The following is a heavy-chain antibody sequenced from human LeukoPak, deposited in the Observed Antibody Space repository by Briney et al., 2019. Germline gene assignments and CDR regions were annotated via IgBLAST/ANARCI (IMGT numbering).Heavy chain of an antibody. J-gene: IGHJ6*02. CDR3: ARASYCGGDCYFGSYYYYGMDV. Sequence: ASVKVSCKDSGYTFTSYGISWVRQAPGQGLEWMGWISAYNGNTNYAQKLQGRVTMTTDTSTSTAYMELRSLRSDDTAVYYCARASYCGGDCYFGSYYYYGMDVWGQGTTVTVSS. V-gene: IGHV1-18*01. CDR2: ISAYNGNT. D-gene: IGHD2-21*02. CDR1: GYTFTSYG.